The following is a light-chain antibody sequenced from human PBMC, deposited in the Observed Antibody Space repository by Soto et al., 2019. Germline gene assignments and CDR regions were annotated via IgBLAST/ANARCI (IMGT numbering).Light chain of an antibody. CDR2: SAS. J-gene: IGKJ2*01. Sequence: DIQMTQSPLSLSASVGDRVTVTCRASQYINTYLNWYQQKRGKAPKLLIYSASTLQSGVPSRFSGSGSGTDFTLTISSLQPEDFATYYCQQSHSTPYTFGQGTKLEI. CDR3: QQSHSTPYT. CDR1: QYINTY. V-gene: IGKV1-39*01.